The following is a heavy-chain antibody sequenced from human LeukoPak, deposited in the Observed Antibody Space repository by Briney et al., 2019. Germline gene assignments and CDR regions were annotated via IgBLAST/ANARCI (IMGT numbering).Heavy chain of an antibody. CDR2: ISYDGSNK. CDR1: GFTFSSYA. Sequence: GGSLRLSCAASGFTFSSYAMHWVRQAPGKGLEWVAVISYDGSNKYYADSVKGRFTISRDNSKNTLYLQMNSLRAEDTAVYYCARDRKQQLVYYGYFDYWGQGTLVTVSS. V-gene: IGHV3-30*04. D-gene: IGHD6-13*01. J-gene: IGHJ4*02. CDR3: ARDRKQQLVYYGYFDY.